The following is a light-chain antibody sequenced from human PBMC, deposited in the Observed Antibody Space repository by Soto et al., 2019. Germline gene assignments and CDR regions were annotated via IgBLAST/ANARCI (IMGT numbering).Light chain of an antibody. J-gene: IGKJ4*01. V-gene: IGKV4-1*01. CDR3: QQYHTTPLS. CDR1: QSVLFSSNNKNY. Sequence: DIVMTQSPDSLTVSLGGRATINCKSSQSVLFSSNNKNYLAWYQQKPGQPPKLLIYWASTRESGVPDRFSGSGSGTDFTLTINALQAEDVAVYYCQQYHTTPLSFGGGTKVEIK. CDR2: WAS.